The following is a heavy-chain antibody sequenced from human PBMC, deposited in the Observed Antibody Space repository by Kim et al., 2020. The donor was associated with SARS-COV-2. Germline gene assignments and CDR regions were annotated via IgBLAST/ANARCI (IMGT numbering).Heavy chain of an antibody. CDR1: GFTFSSYE. D-gene: IGHD3-9*01. V-gene: IGHV3-48*03. CDR3: ARDGGGYYNGVGYYGIDV. CDR2: ISSSGSTI. J-gene: IGHJ6*02. Sequence: GGSLRLSCAASGFTFSSYEMNWVRQAPGKGLEWVSYISSSGSTIYYADSVKGRFTISRDNAKNSLYLQMNSLRAEDTAVYYCARDGGGYYNGVGYYGIDVWGHGTTVSVSS.